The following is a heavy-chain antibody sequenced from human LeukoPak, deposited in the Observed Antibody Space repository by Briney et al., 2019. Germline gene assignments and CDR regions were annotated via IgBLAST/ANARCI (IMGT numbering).Heavy chain of an antibody. CDR2: LNPNSGGT. CDR3: ARGGLLKAAGTGGGGDFDY. Sequence: ASVKVSCKASGYTFTGYYKHWVRQAPGQELEWMGRLNPNSGGTNYAQKFQGRVTMTRDTSISTAYMELSRLRSDDTAVYYWARGGLLKAAGTGGGGDFDYWGQGTLVTVSS. D-gene: IGHD6-13*01. V-gene: IGHV1-2*06. CDR1: GYTFTGYY. J-gene: IGHJ4*02.